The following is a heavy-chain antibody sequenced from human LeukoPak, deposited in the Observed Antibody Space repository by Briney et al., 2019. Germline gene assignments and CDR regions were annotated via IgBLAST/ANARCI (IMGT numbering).Heavy chain of an antibody. CDR3: AGCYYDSSGYYALYYMDV. CDR2: ISSSGSTI. D-gene: IGHD3-22*01. J-gene: IGHJ6*03. V-gene: IGHV3-48*03. Sequence: GGSLRLSCAASGFTFSSYEMNWLRQAPGKGLEWVSYISSSGSTIYYADSVKGRFTISRDNAKNSLYLQMNSLRAEDTAVYYCAGCYYDSSGYYALYYMDVWGKGTTVTISS. CDR1: GFTFSSYE.